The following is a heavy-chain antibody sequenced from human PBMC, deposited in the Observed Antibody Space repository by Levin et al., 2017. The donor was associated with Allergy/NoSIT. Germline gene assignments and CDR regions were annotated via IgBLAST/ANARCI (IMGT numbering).Heavy chain of an antibody. CDR2: FSTSSSTS. CDR3: ARDIGYGSGSNGFDF. J-gene: IGHJ3*01. D-gene: IGHD3-22*01. CDR1: GFTFSSYS. Sequence: PGGSLRLSCAASGFTFSSYSMNWVRQAPGKGLEWVSYFSTSSSTSYYADFVKGRFTISRDNGKNSVFLQMNSLRAEDTAMYYCARDIGYGSGSNGFDFWGQGTMVTVS. V-gene: IGHV3-48*01.